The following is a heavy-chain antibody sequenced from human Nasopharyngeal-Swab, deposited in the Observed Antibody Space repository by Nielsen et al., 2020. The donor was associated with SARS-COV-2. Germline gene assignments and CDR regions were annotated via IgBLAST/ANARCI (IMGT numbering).Heavy chain of an antibody. CDR2: IYSGGST. J-gene: IGHJ3*02. Sequence: GESLKISCAASGFTVSSNYMSWVRQAPGKGLEWVSVIYSGGSTYYADSVKGRFTIPRDNSKNTLYLQMNSLRAEDTAVYYCAREWDYYGSGSFGAFDIWGQGTMVTVSS. CDR1: GFTVSSNY. CDR3: AREWDYYGSGSFGAFDI. D-gene: IGHD3-10*01. V-gene: IGHV3-53*01.